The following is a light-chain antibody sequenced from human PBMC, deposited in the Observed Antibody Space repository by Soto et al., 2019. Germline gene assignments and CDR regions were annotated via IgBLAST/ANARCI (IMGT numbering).Light chain of an antibody. V-gene: IGKV4-1*01. CDR3: QQYYTLPLT. J-gene: IGKJ4*01. CDR2: WAS. Sequence: DIVMTQSPDSLAVSLGERATINCESSQSVIFTSNNKNYLAWYQQKPGQPPKLLLSWASARESGVPERFSGSGSGTLFTLSISSLQAEDVAVYYCQQYYTLPLTFGGGTKVEIK. CDR1: QSVIFTSNNKNY.